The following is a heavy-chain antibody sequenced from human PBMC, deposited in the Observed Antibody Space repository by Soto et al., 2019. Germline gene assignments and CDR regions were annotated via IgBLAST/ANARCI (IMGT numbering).Heavy chain of an antibody. Sequence: GGSLRLSCAASGFTFSSYGMHWVRQAPGKGLEWVAVIWYYGDSVKGRFTISRDNFKDTLYLQMDSLRLEDTAVYYCAKRITAGSHKALEYWGQGTLVTVSS. V-gene: IGHV3-30*02. CDR2: IWY. CDR3: AKRITAGSHKALEY. J-gene: IGHJ4*02. D-gene: IGHD6-19*01. CDR1: GFTFSSYG.